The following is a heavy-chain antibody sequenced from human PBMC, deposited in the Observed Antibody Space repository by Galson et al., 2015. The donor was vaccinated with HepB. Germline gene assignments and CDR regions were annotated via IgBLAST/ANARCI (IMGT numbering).Heavy chain of an antibody. D-gene: IGHD1-26*01. J-gene: IGHJ4*02. CDR3: STKAGVGATSRIDY. CDR1: GFTFSYAW. V-gene: IGHV3-15*01. Sequence: SLRLSCAASGFTFSYAWMTWVRQAPGKGLEWVGHIKTKTDGGTTDYAAPVKGRFTILRDDSKNTLYLQMNSLKTEDTAVYYCSTKAGVGATSRIDYWGQGNLVTVSS. CDR2: IKTKTDGGTT.